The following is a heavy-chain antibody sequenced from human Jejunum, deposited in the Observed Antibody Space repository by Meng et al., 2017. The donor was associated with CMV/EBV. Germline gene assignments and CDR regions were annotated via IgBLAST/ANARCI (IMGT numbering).Heavy chain of an antibody. CDR1: GITCRSSW. CDR2: INDDGTWS. CDR3: EGGDGY. J-gene: IGHJ4*02. Sequence: LKVSCAASGITCRSSWMSWVRQAPGKGLEWVANINDDGTWSQYVDSVKGRFIISRDNAQNSLYLQMNSLRVDDTAMYFCEGGDGYWGRGTLVTVSS. V-gene: IGHV3-7*04.